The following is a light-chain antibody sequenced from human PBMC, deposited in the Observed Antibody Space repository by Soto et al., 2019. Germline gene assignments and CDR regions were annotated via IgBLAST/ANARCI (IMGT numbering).Light chain of an antibody. CDR3: QQRGNWPLT. Sequence: EIVLTQSPATVSLSPGERATLSCRASQSISTYLAWYQQKPGQAPRLLIYDASNRATGIPARFSGTGSGTDFTLTVSSLEPEDVAVYYCQQRGNWPLTFGGGTKVEIK. CDR1: QSISTY. J-gene: IGKJ4*01. CDR2: DAS. V-gene: IGKV3-11*01.